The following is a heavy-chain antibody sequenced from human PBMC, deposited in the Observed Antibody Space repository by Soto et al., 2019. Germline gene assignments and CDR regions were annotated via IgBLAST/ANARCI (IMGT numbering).Heavy chain of an antibody. V-gene: IGHV3-13*01. J-gene: IGHJ6*02. CDR3: ERDLIEVYGMDV. CDR1: GFTFSSYD. CDR2: IGTAGDT. Sequence: GGSLRLSCAASGFTFSSYDMHWVRQATGKGLEWVSAIGTAGDTYYPGSVKGRFTISRENAKNSLYLQMNSLRGEDTAVYYCERDLIEVYGMDVWGQGTTVTVSS.